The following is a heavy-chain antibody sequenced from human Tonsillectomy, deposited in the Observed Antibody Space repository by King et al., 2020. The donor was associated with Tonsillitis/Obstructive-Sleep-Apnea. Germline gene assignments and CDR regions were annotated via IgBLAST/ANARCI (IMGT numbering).Heavy chain of an antibody. J-gene: IGHJ6*03. CDR3: ARVKIGGHFHYYYYSMDV. Sequence: VQLVQSGAEVKKPGASVKVSCKASGYTFTSYGISWVRQAPGQGLEWMGWISAYNGNTNYAQKLQGRVTMTTDTSTSTAYMELRSLRSDDTAVYYCARVKIGGHFHYYYYSMDVWGKGTTVTVSS. CDR2: ISAYNGNT. V-gene: IGHV1-18*01. CDR1: GYTFTSYG.